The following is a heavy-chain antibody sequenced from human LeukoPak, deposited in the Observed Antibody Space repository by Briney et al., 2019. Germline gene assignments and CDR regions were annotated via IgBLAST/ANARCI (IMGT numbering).Heavy chain of an antibody. D-gene: IGHD6-6*01. J-gene: IGHJ6*02. CDR3: ARERSSYSSSPGVGYYYYGMDV. CDR2: INSDGSST. Sequence: GGSLRLSCAASGFTFSSYWMHWVRQAPGKGLVWVSRINSDGSSTSYADSVKGRFTISRDNAKNTLYLQMNSLRAEDTAVYYCARERSSYSSSPGVGYYYYGMDVWGQGTTVTVSS. CDR1: GFTFSSYW. V-gene: IGHV3-74*01.